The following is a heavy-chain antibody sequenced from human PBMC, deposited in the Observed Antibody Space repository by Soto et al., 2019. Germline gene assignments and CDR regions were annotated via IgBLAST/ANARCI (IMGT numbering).Heavy chain of an antibody. CDR3: ARDPGSWYFDS. J-gene: IGHJ4*02. Sequence: AEALSDAWTGSGGSTSRCSWMWIRQPPGKGMELIGYVYYSGSTNYNPSLRSRVNISVDTSKNQLSLKMSSVTAADTAVYYCARDPGSWYFDSWGQGILVTVS. CDR2: VYYSGST. CDR1: GGSTSRCS. D-gene: IGHD3-10*01. V-gene: IGHV4-59*01.